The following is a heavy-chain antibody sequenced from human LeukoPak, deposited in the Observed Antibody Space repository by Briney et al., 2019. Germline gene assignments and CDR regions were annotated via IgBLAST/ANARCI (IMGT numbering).Heavy chain of an antibody. CDR2: ISGSGGST. J-gene: IGHJ1*01. Sequence: GGSLRLSCAASGSTFSSYAMSWVRQAPGKGLEWVSAISGSGGSTYYADSVKGRFTISRDNSKNTLYLQMNSLRAEDTAVYYCAKDRTGYYEYFQHWGQGTLVTVSS. V-gene: IGHV3-23*01. CDR3: AKDRTGYYEYFQH. CDR1: GSTFSSYA. D-gene: IGHD3-9*01.